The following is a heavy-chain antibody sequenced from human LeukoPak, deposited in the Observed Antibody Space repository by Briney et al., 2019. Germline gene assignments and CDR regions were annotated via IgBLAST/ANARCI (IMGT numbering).Heavy chain of an antibody. V-gene: IGHV3-11*04. CDR2: ISSSGSTI. CDR3: ARVGYDYGDSYYYYYMDV. J-gene: IGHJ6*03. D-gene: IGHD4-17*01. CDR1: GFTFSDYY. Sequence: PGGSLRLSCAASGFTFSDYYMSWIRQAPGKGLEWVSYISSSGSTIYYADSVKGRFTISRDNAKNSLYLQMNSLRAEDTAVYYCARVGYDYGDSYYYYYMDVWGKGTTVTVSS.